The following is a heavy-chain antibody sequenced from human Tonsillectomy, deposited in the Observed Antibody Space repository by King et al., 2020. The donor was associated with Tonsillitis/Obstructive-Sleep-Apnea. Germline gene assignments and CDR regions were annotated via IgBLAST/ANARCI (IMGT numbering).Heavy chain of an antibody. CDR2: ISYDGSNK. D-gene: IGHD3-3*01. Sequence: QLVQSGGGVVQPGRSLRLSCAASGFTFSSYAMHWVRQAPGKGLEWVAVISYDGSNKYYADSVKGRFTISRDNSKNTLYLQMNSLRSEDTAVYYCARDLFDSITIFGVLDYWGQGTLVTVSS. V-gene: IGHV3-30*04. J-gene: IGHJ4*02. CDR3: ARDLFDSITIFGVLDY. CDR1: GFTFSSYA.